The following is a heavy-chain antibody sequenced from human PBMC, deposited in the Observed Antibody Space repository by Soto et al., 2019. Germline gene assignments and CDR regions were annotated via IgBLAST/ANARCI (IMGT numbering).Heavy chain of an antibody. V-gene: IGHV3-23*01. CDR1: GFTFNSHA. Sequence: GGSLILSCAASGFTFNSHAMSWVRQAPGKGLEWVSAISASGGSTSYADSVKGRFTISRDNTKNTLYFQMSSLRAEDMAVYYCARDPSGYYGSGSSFDYWGQGTLVTVSS. CDR2: ISASGGST. J-gene: IGHJ4*02. D-gene: IGHD3-10*01. CDR3: ARDPSGYYGSGSSFDY.